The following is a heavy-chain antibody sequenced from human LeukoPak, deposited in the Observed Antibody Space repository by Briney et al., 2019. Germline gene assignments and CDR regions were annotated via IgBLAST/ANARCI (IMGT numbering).Heavy chain of an antibody. D-gene: IGHD3-22*01. CDR3: ARAISESYYYDSGVRGTGYFFDY. J-gene: IGHJ4*02. CDR1: GFTVSSNY. V-gene: IGHV3-53*01. CDR2: IYSGGST. Sequence: HAGGSLRLSCAASGFTVSSNYMSWVRQAPGKGLEWVSVIYSGGSTYYADSVKGRFTISRDNSKNTLYLQVNSLRAEDTAVYYCARAISESYYYDSGVRGTGYFFDYWGQGTLVTVSS.